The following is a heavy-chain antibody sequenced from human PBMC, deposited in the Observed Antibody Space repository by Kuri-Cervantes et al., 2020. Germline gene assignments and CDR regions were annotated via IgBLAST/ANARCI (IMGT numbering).Heavy chain of an antibody. CDR1: GGSISSSSYY. CDR2: IYYSGST. D-gene: IGHD4-17*01. V-gene: IGHV4-39*07. J-gene: IGHJ3*02. Sequence: GSLRLSCTVSGGSISSSSYYWGWIRQPPGKGLEWIGSIYYSGSTYCNPSLKSRVTISVDTSKNQFSLKLSSVTAADTAVYYCARAVTNIRFSMRDAFDIWGQGTMVTVSS. CDR3: ARAVTNIRFSMRDAFDI.